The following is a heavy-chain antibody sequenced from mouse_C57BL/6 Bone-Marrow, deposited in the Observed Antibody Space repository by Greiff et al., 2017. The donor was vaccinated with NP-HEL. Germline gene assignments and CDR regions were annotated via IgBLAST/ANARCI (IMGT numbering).Heavy chain of an antibody. CDR2: IDPEDGET. CDR1: GFTIKDYY. V-gene: IGHV14-2*01. CDR3: AFLLDY. D-gene: IGHD2-1*01. Sequence: EVQLQQSGAELVKPGASVKLSCTASGFTIKDYYMHWVKQRPEQGLEWIGRIDPEDGETKYVPKFQGKATITADTSSNTAYLQLSSLESEGTDVYYCAFLLDYWGQGTTLTVSA. J-gene: IGHJ2*01.